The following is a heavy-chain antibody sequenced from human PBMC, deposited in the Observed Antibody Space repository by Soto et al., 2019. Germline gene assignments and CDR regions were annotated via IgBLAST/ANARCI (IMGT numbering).Heavy chain of an antibody. D-gene: IGHD3-22*01. J-gene: IGHJ4*02. CDR1: GFTSISSA. V-gene: IGHV1-58*01. CDR2: IFVVSGNT. CDR3: AADYYDTNGYYYDY. Sequence: GXSVKVSCKASGFTSISSAVQWVRQARGQRLEWIGWIFVVSGNTNYAQKFQERVTITRDMSTSTAYMELSSLRAEDTAVYYCAADYYDTNGYYYDYWGQGTLVTGSS.